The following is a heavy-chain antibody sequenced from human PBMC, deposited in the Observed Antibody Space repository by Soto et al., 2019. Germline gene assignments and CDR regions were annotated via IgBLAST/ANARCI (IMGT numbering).Heavy chain of an antibody. V-gene: IGHV3-48*02. J-gene: IGHJ4*02. CDR2: ITDSSDTV. Sequence: HPGGSLRLSCVASGFSFSNNKMNWVRQAPGKGLEWVSYITDSSDTVHYADSVRGRFTISRDNAESSLYLQMNSLRDEDTAVYFCARDFGHGYYLDYWGRGTLVTVSS. D-gene: IGHD3-3*01. CDR3: ARDFGHGYYLDY. CDR1: GFSFSNNK.